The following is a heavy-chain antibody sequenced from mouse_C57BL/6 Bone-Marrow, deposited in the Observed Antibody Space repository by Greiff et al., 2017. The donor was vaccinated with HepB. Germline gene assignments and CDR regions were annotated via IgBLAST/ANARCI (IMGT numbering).Heavy chain of an antibody. Sequence: EVKLMESGGGLVKPGGSLKLSCAASGFTFSSYAMSWVRQTPEKRLEWVATISEGGSYTYYPENIKGRFTISRDNAKNNLYLQMSHLKSEDTAMYYCARDGGYYYGSSSGGQGTLVTVSA. D-gene: IGHD1-1*01. CDR1: GFTFSSYA. V-gene: IGHV5-4*01. CDR2: ISEGGSYT. J-gene: IGHJ3*01. CDR3: ARDGGYYYGSSS.